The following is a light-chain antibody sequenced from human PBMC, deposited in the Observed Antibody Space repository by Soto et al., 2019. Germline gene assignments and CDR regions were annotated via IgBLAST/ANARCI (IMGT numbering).Light chain of an antibody. CDR2: SND. CDR1: RSNIGGNA. J-gene: IGLJ1*01. CDR3: VAWDDSLAGYV. V-gene: IGLV1-47*02. Sequence: QSVLTQSPSVSETPVQKITISCSVGRSNIGGNAVYWYRQVPGSAPRLVIHSNDQRPFGVPDRFSGSRSGTSASLAVSGLRSEDEADYYCVAWDDSLAGYVFGTGTKVTVL.